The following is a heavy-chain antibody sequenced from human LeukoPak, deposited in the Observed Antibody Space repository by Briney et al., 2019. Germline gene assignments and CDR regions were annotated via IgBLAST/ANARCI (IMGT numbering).Heavy chain of an antibody. D-gene: IGHD2-2*01. V-gene: IGHV1-46*01. Sequence: GASVKVSCKAPGYTFTSYYMHWVRQAPGQGLEWMGIINPSGGRTTYAQKFQGRVTMTRDTSTSTVYMEMSSLRSEDTAVYYCAREGGSGYCSSTSCYTDYWGQGTLVTVSS. J-gene: IGHJ4*02. CDR3: AREGGSGYCSSTSCYTDY. CDR2: INPSGGRT. CDR1: GYTFTSYY.